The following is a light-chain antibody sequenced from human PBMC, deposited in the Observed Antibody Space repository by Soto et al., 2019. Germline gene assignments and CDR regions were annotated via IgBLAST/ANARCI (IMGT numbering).Light chain of an antibody. J-gene: IGLJ2*01. CDR3: SSYAGSNDV. CDR2: EVS. V-gene: IGLV2-8*01. CDR1: SSDVGGYKY. Sequence: QSALTQPPSASGSPGQSVTISCTGTSSDVGGYKYVSWYQQHPGKAPRLMIYEVSKRPSGVPDRFSGSKSGNTASLTVSGLQPEDEADYYCSSYAGSNDVFGGGTKVTVL.